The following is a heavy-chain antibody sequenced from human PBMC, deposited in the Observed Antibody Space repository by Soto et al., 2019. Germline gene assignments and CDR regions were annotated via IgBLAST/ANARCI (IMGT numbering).Heavy chain of an antibody. CDR1: GFTFSSYG. Sequence: QVQLVESGGGVVQPGRSLRLSCSASGFTFSSYGMHWVRQAPGKGLEWVSVISYNGGDTKYSDSVKGRFSISRDNSKNTMYMQMNSLSTEDTAVYYCAKDADTAAAGYFFDYWGQGILVTVSS. D-gene: IGHD6-13*01. J-gene: IGHJ4*02. CDR2: ISYNGGDT. V-gene: IGHV3-30*18. CDR3: AKDADTAAAGYFFDY.